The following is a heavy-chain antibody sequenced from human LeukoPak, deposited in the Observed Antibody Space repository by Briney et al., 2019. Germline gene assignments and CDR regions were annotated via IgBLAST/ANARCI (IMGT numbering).Heavy chain of an antibody. D-gene: IGHD4-17*01. Sequence: GGSLRLSCAASGFTFSSYAMSWVRQAPGKGLEWVSAISGSGGSTYYADSVKGRLTISRDNSKNTLYLQMNSLRAEDTAVYYCAKRVGYGDYNDYWGQGTLVTVSS. CDR3: AKRVGYGDYNDY. CDR2: ISGSGGST. J-gene: IGHJ4*02. V-gene: IGHV3-23*01. CDR1: GFTFSSYA.